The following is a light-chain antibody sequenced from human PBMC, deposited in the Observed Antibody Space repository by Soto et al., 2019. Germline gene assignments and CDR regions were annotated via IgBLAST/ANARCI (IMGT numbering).Light chain of an antibody. Sequence: QPVLTQSTSASASLGASVKLTCTLSSGHSSYAIAWHQQQPEKGPRYLMKLNSDGSHSKGDGIPDRFSGSSSGAERYLTISSLQSEDEADYYCQTWGTGIVVFGGGTKLTVL. CDR1: SGHSSYA. J-gene: IGLJ2*01. V-gene: IGLV4-69*01. CDR2: LNSDGSH. CDR3: QTWGTGIVV.